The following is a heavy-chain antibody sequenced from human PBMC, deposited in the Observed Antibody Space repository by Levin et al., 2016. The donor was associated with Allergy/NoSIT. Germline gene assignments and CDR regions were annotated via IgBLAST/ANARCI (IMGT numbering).Heavy chain of an antibody. J-gene: IGHJ3*02. CDR1: GFTFSSYA. V-gene: IGHV3-21*01. CDR2: ISSSSSYI. CDR3: ARGTFDI. Sequence: GSLRLSCAASGFTFSSYAMTWVRQAPGKGLEWVSYISSSSSYIYYADSVKGRFTISRDNAKNSLYLQMNSLRAEDTAVYYCARGTFDIWGQGTMVTVSS.